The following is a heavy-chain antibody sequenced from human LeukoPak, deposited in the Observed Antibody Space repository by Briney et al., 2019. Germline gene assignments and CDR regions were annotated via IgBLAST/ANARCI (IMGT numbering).Heavy chain of an antibody. CDR3: ARDSPTAIKGALDL. Sequence: PSETLSLTCAVYGGCFSGYYWSWIRQPPGKGLEWIGEINHSGSTNYNPSLKSRVTISVDTSKNQFSLKLSSVTAADTAVYYCARDSPTAIKGALDLWGQGTMVTVSS. D-gene: IGHD4-11*01. J-gene: IGHJ3*01. V-gene: IGHV4-34*01. CDR1: GGCFSGYY. CDR2: INHSGST.